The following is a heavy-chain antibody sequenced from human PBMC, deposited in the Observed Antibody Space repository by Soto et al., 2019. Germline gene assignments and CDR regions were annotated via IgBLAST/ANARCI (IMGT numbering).Heavy chain of an antibody. Sequence: ASVKVSCKASGYTFTSYYMHWVRQAPGQGLEWMGIINPSGGSTNYAQKFQGRVTMTRDTSTSTLYMELSSLRSEDTAVYYCATPHPHKAFDIWGQGTMVTVSS. J-gene: IGHJ3*02. CDR3: ATPHPHKAFDI. V-gene: IGHV1-46*01. CDR1: GYTFTSYY. CDR2: INPSGGST.